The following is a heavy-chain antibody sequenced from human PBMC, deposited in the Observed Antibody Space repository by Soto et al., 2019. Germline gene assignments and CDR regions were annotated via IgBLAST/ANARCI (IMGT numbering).Heavy chain of an antibody. D-gene: IGHD2-8*01. V-gene: IGHV4-59*02. J-gene: IGHJ4*02. CDR1: GDSVTNYF. Sequence: SETLSLTCTVSGDSVTNYFRSWMRQPPGKGLEWIGHMYHGGRTNYSPSLKSRVTMSLDSSKNQFSLNLSSVTAADTAVYFCARDPGYCTNGVCPIFDFWGQGXLVTVYS. CDR2: MYHGGRT. CDR3: ARDPGYCTNGVCPIFDF.